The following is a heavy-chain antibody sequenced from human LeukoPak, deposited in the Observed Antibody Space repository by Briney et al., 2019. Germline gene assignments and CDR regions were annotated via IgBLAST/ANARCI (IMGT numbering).Heavy chain of an antibody. Sequence: GGSLRLSCAASGFTFSSYAMHWVRQAPGKGLEWGAVISYDGSTKYYADSVKGRFTISRDNSKNTLYLQMNSLRAEDTAVYYCARVRYCSGGSCYSGVLGYYYCGMDVWGKGTTVTVSS. D-gene: IGHD2-15*01. CDR3: ARVRYCSGGSCYSGVLGYYYCGMDV. V-gene: IGHV3-30*04. J-gene: IGHJ6*04. CDR2: ISYDGSTK. CDR1: GFTFSSYA.